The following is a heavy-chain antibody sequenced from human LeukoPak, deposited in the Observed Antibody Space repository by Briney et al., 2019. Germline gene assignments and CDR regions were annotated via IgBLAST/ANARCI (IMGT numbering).Heavy chain of an antibody. CDR3: ARDSVTSQNIVIRPYYYYMDV. CDR1: GYTFTGYY. J-gene: IGHJ6*03. V-gene: IGHV1-2*02. Sequence: ASVKVSCKASGYTFTGYYMHWVRQAPGQGLEWMGWINPNSGGTNYAQKFQGRVTMTRDTSISTAYMELSRLRSDDTAVYYCARDSVTSQNIVIRPYYYYMDVWGKGTTVTVSS. D-gene: IGHD2/OR15-2a*01. CDR2: INPNSGGT.